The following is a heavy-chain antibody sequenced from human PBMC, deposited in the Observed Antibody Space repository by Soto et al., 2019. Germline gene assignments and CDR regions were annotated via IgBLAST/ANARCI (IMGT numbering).Heavy chain of an antibody. Sequence: QVQLVQSGAEVKKPGASVKVSCKVSGYTLTELSMHWVRQAPGKGLEWMGGFDPEDGETIYAQKFQGRVTMTEDTSXXTAYMELSSLRSEDTAVYYCATTSMVRGFYNWFDPWGQGTLVTVSS. CDR1: GYTLTELS. J-gene: IGHJ5*02. CDR2: FDPEDGET. CDR3: ATTSMVRGFYNWFDP. D-gene: IGHD3-10*01. V-gene: IGHV1-24*01.